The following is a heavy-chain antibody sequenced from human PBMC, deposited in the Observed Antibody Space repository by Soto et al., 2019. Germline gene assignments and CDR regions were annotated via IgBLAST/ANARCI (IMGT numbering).Heavy chain of an antibody. CDR1: GYTFTSYY. CDR3: ARGIVVVVAATHDYYYGKDV. J-gene: IGHJ6*02. V-gene: IGHV1-46*01. D-gene: IGHD2-15*01. CDR2: INPSGGST. Sequence: ASVKVSCKASGYTFTSYYMHWVRQAPGQGLEWMGIINPSGGSTSYAQKFQGRVTMTRDTSTSTVYMELSSLRSEDTAVYYCARGIVVVVAATHDYYYGKDVWGPGTTGTVSS.